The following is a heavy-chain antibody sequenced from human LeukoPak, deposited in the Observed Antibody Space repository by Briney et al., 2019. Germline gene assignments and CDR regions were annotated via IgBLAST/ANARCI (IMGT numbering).Heavy chain of an antibody. Sequence: SETLSLTCSVSGGSVSSYYWSWIRQPPGKGLEWIGYIFETGDTNSNPSLKSRVTMSLDTSKNQFSLRLSSVTAADTAVYYCARVHSSGWYAYFDYWGQGTLVTVSS. CDR3: ARVHSSGWYAYFDY. J-gene: IGHJ4*02. CDR1: GGSVSSYY. V-gene: IGHV4-59*08. CDR2: IFETGDT. D-gene: IGHD6-19*01.